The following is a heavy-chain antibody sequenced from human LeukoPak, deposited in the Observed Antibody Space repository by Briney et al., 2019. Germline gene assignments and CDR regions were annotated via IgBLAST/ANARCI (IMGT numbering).Heavy chain of an antibody. CDR3: ARDKAYYDILTGNYYYYGVDV. Sequence: GGSLRLSCAASGFTFSDYYMSWIRQAPGKGLEWVSYISSSGTTIYYADSVKGRFTISRDNAKNSLYLQMNSLRAEDTAVYYCARDKAYYDILTGNYYYYGVDVWGQGTTVTVSS. CDR2: ISSSGTTI. V-gene: IGHV3-11*01. D-gene: IGHD3-9*01. J-gene: IGHJ6*02. CDR1: GFTFSDYY.